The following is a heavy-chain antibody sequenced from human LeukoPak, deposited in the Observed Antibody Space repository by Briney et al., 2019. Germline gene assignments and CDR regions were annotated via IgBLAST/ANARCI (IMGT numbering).Heavy chain of an antibody. CDR2: LYHSGST. CDR3: ARVEYCSSSSCPGLAFDI. CDR1: GGSISSGGYS. D-gene: IGHD2-2*01. Sequence: SSETLSLTCTVSGGSISSGGYSWSWIRQPPGKGLEWIGYLYHSGSTSYNPSLKSRVTISVDRSRNQLSLKLSSVTAADTAVYYCARVEYCSSSSCPGLAFDIWGQGTMVIVSS. J-gene: IGHJ3*02. V-gene: IGHV4-30-2*01.